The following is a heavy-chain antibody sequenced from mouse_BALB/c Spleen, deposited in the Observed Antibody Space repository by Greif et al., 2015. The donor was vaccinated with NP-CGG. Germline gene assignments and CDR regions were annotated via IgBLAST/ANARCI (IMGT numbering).Heavy chain of an antibody. V-gene: IGHV1-84*02. D-gene: IGHD4-1*01. J-gene: IGHJ4*01. CDR3: ARRTGTEAMDY. Sequence: QVQLQQPGPELVKPGASVKISRKASGYTFTDYYINWVKQKPGQGLEWIGWIYPGSGNTKYNEKFKGKAILTVDTSSSTAYMQLSSLTSEDTAVYFCARRTGTEAMDYWGQGTSVTVSS. CDR1: GYTFTDYY. CDR2: IYPGSGNT.